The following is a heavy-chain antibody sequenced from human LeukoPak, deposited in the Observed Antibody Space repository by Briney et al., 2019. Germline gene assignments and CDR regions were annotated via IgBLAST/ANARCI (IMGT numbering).Heavy chain of an antibody. CDR1: GGSVTSFY. J-gene: IGHJ4*02. CDR3: ARHARSDYANAKFDY. CDR2: MYYSGDT. V-gene: IGHV4-59*02. Sequence: SETLSLTCTVSGGSVTSFYWSWIRQPPGKGLEWIGYMYYSGDTNYNPSLKSRVTISVDTSKNQFSLKLSSVTAADTAVYYCARHARSDYANAKFDYWGQGALVTVSS. D-gene: IGHD4-17*01.